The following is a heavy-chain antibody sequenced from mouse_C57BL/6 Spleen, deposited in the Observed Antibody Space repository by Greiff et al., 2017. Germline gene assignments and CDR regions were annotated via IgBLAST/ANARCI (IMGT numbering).Heavy chain of an antibody. V-gene: IGHV5-16*01. J-gene: IGHJ2*01. CDR3: ARSWGTGYFDY. CDR2: INYDGSST. CDR1: GFTFSDYY. Sequence: EVQRVESEGGLVQPGSSMKLSCTASGFTFSDYYMAWVRQVPEKGLEWVANINYDGSSTYYLDSLKSRFIISRDNAKNILYLQMSSLKSEDTATYYCARSWGTGYFDYWGQGTTLTVSS. D-gene: IGHD3-3*01.